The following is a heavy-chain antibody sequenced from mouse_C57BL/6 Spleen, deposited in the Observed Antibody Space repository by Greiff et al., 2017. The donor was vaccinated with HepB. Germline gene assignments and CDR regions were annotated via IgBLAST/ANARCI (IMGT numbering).Heavy chain of an antibody. V-gene: IGHV5-16*01. CDR3: AREEYYGGYFDV. CDR2: INYDGSST. J-gene: IGHJ1*03. D-gene: IGHD1-1*01. Sequence: EVKLVESEGGLVQPGSSMKLSCTASGFTFSDYYMAWVRQVPEKGLEWVANINYDGSSTYYLDSLKSRFIISRDNAKNILYLQMSSLKSEDTATYYCAREEYYGGYFDVWGTGTTVTVSS. CDR1: GFTFSDYY.